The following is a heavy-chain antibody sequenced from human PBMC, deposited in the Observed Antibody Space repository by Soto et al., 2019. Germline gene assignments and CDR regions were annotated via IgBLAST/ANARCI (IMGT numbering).Heavy chain of an antibody. J-gene: IGHJ4*02. Sequence: SETLSLTCTVSGGSISSYYWSWIRQPPGKGLEWIGYIYYSGSTNYNPSLKSRVTISVDTSKNQFSLKLSSVTAADTAVYYCARGAFSGYPDYWGQGTLVTVSS. V-gene: IGHV4-59*01. CDR2: IYYSGST. CDR3: ARGAFSGYPDY. CDR1: GGSISSYY. D-gene: IGHD3-22*01.